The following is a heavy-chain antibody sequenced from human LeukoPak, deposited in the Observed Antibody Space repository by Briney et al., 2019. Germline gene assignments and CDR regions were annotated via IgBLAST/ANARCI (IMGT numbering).Heavy chain of an antibody. D-gene: IGHD1-1*01. CDR3: AARGGATGTTQGDAFDI. V-gene: IGHV1-18*04. CDR2: ISAYNGNT. CDR1: GYTFTSYG. J-gene: IGHJ3*02. Sequence: GASVKVSCKASGYTFTSYGISWVRQAPGQGVEGMGWISAYNGNTNYAQKLQGRVTMTTDTSTSTAYMELRSLRSDDTAVYYCAARGGATGTTQGDAFDIWGKGQWSPSLQ.